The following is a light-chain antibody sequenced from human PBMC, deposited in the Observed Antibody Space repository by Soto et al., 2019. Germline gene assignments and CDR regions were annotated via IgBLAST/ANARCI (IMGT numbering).Light chain of an antibody. Sequence: EIVMTQSPGTLSLSPGETATLSCRASQSVSSNYLAWYQQKPGQAPRLLVHGISTRATDIPARFSGSGSGTEFTLTISSVQSEDFAVYYCQQYRKWPITFGQGTRLDIK. V-gene: IGKV3-15*01. J-gene: IGKJ5*01. CDR2: GIS. CDR1: QSVSSN. CDR3: QQYRKWPIT.